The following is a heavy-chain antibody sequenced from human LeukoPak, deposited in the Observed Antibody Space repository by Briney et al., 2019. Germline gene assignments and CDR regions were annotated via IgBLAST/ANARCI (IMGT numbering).Heavy chain of an antibody. J-gene: IGHJ4*02. Sequence: SETLSLTCAVYGGSFSGYYWSWIRQHPGKGLEWIGYIYYSGSTYYNPSLKSRVTISVDTSKNQFSLKLSSVTAADTAVYYCARQLYGMVDYWGQGTLVTVSS. CDR1: GGSFSGYY. CDR3: ARQLYGMVDY. CDR2: IYYSGST. V-gene: IGHV4-31*11. D-gene: IGHD1-1*01.